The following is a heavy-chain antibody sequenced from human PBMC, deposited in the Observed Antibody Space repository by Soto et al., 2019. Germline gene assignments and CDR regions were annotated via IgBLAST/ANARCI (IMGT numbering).Heavy chain of an antibody. Sequence: VRYVRLSCSASGFTFSSYGMHWVRQAPGQGLEWVAVIWYDGSNKYYAESVKGRFTISRDNSKNTLYLQMNSLRAEDTAVYYCARESQFGSGWQLTADYWGQGTRVTVSS. CDR2: IWYDGSNK. J-gene: IGHJ4*02. CDR1: GFTFSSYG. V-gene: IGHV3-33*01. CDR3: ARESQFGSGWQLTADY. D-gene: IGHD6-19*01.